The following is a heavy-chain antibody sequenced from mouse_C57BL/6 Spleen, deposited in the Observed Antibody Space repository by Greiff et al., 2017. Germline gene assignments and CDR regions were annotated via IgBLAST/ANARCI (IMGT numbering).Heavy chain of an antibody. CDR3: ARRADGSSYDAMDY. CDR1: GFNIKNTY. V-gene: IGHV14-3*01. CDR2: IDPANGNT. J-gene: IGHJ4*01. Sequence: EVQLVESVAELVRPGASVKLSCTASGFNIKNTYMHWVKQRPEQGLEWIGRIDPANGNTKYAPKFQGKATITADTSSNTAYLQLSSLTSEDTAIYYCARRADGSSYDAMDYWGQGTSVTVSS. D-gene: IGHD1-1*01.